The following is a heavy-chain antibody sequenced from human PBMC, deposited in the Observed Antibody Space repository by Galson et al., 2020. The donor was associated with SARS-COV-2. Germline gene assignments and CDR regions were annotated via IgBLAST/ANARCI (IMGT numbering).Heavy chain of an antibody. CDR1: GDSVSSDSAA. CDR3: ARSPGKTVARTMDV. V-gene: IGHV6-1*01. J-gene: IGHJ6*02. D-gene: IGHD6-19*01. Sequence: SQTLSLTCAISGDSVSSDSAAWNWIRQSPSRGLEWLGRTYYRSKWYTDYAVSMKSRITINPDTSKNQFSLQLNPVTPEDTAVYYCARSPGKTVARTMDVWGQGTTVTVSS. CDR2: TYYRSKWYT.